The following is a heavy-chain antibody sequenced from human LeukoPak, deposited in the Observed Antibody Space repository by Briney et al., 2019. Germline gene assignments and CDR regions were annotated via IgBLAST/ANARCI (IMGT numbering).Heavy chain of an antibody. CDR2: LYHSDSA. J-gene: IGHJ5*02. V-gene: IGHV4-38-2*01. Sequence: SETLSLTWAVSGYSISNGYYWVWIRRPPGRGLEWISTLYHSDSAYYKTSLRSRVSMSVDTSKNQFSLTLSFVTAADTAVYYCARALCFNGICEWFDPWGQGTLVTVSS. D-gene: IGHD2-8*01. CDR3: ARALCFNGICEWFDP. CDR1: GYSISNGYY.